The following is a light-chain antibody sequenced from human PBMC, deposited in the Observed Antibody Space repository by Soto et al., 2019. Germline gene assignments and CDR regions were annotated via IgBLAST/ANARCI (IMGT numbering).Light chain of an antibody. CDR2: WAS. CDR3: QQYYSLPLT. CDR1: QSLFYSSNNQNF. J-gene: IGKJ4*01. V-gene: IGKV4-1*01. Sequence: DIVMTQSPDSLAVSLGERATINCKSSQSLFYSSNNQNFLAWYQQKPGQPPKLLIYWASTRESGVPDRFSGSGSGTDFTLTISSLQAEDVAIYYCQQYYSLPLTFGGGTKVDIK.